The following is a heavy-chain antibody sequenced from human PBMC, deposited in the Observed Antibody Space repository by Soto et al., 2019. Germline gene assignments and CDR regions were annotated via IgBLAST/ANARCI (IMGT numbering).Heavy chain of an antibody. CDR1: GYTFTNYA. CDR2: INAGNGNT. V-gene: IGHV1-3*01. Sequence: GASVKVSCKASGYTFTNYAIHWVRQAPGQRLEWMGWINAGNGNTKYSQKFQGRVTITRDTFASTAYMELSSLRSEDTAVYYCARDRPRVTMIIVAPDYWGQGTLVTVSS. D-gene: IGHD3-22*01. J-gene: IGHJ4*02. CDR3: ARDRPRVTMIIVAPDY.